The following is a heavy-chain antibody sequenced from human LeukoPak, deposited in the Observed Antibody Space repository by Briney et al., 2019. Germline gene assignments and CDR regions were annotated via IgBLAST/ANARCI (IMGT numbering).Heavy chain of an antibody. D-gene: IGHD5-18*01. J-gene: IGHJ6*03. V-gene: IGHV4-59*01. Sequence: SETLSLTCTVSGGSISTYYWSWIRQPPGKGLEWIGYIYHSGSTKYNPSLKSRVTISVDTSKNQFSLKLSSVTAADTAVYYCARTTEGGYTYDYFYYYYMDVWGKGTTVTISS. CDR3: ARTTEGGYTYDYFYYYYMDV. CDR1: GGSISTYY. CDR2: IYHSGST.